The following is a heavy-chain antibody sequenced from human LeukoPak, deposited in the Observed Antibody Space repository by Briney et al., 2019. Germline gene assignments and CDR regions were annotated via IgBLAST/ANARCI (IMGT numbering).Heavy chain of an antibody. D-gene: IGHD3-22*01. J-gene: IGHJ4*02. V-gene: IGHV4-34*01. Sequence: SETLSLPCAVYGGSFSGYYWSWIRQPPGKGLDWIGEINHSGSTNYNPSLKSRVTISVDTSKNQFSLKLSSVTAADTAVYYCARGDGYYDSSGYPIWGQGTLVTVSS. CDR1: GGSFSGYY. CDR2: INHSGST. CDR3: ARGDGYYDSSGYPI.